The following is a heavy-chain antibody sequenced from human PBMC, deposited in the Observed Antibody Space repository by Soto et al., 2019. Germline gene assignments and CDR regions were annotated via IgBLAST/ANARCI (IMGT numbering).Heavy chain of an antibody. CDR1: GDTFNTYA. CDR3: ARSECPNGACYTFVDHYYSGLDF. Sequence: QVQVVQSGAEVKEPGSTVKVSCKASGDTFNTYAISWVRQAPGQGLEWLGGSIPIFGTTNYAQTLEGRITIIADKSTSTAYMELSSLRSEDTAVYYCARSECPNGACYTFVDHYYSGLDFWGQGTTVIVSS. V-gene: IGHV1-69*06. D-gene: IGHD2-8*01. J-gene: IGHJ6*02. CDR2: SIPIFGTT.